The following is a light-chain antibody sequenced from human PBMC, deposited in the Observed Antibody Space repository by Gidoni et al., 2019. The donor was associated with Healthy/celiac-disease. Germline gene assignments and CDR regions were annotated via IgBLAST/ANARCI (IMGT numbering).Light chain of an antibody. Sequence: DIVMTQSPISRPVTPGEPAYISCRSSQSLLHSNGYHYLDLDLQKPGHSPQLLIYLGSNRASGVPDRFSGSGSVTDFTLKISRVEAEDVGVYYCMQALHTPLTFGGXTKVEIK. CDR2: LGS. V-gene: IGKV2-28*01. CDR3: MQALHTPLT. J-gene: IGKJ4*01. CDR1: QSLLHSNGYHY.